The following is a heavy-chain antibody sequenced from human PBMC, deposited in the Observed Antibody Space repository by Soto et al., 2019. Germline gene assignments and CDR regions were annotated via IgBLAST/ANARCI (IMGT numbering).Heavy chain of an antibody. D-gene: IGHD5-18*01. Sequence: QVQLQESGPGLVKPSETLSLTCTVSNGSINNYYWTWIRQFPGKGLEWIGYVYNKGATNYNTALKDRVPISVDTSKEQFSLKLTSVTAADTAVYFCARDSLGYKSGRYFYYGMDVWGRGTTVTVSS. CDR3: ARDSLGYKSGRYFYYGMDV. CDR2: VYNKGAT. CDR1: NGSINNYY. V-gene: IGHV4-59*01. J-gene: IGHJ6*02.